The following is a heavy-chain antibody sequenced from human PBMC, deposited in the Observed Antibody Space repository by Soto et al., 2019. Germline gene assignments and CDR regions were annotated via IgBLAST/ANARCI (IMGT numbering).Heavy chain of an antibody. V-gene: IGHV4-39*01. CDR1: GGSISSSSYY. Sequence: PSETLSLTCTVSGGSISSSSYYWGWIRQPPGKGLEWIGSIYYSGSTHYNPSLKSRVTISVDTSKNQFSLKLSSVTAADTAVYYCARHVRENYYGSGSYMPNYYYYYMDVWGKGTTVTVSS. D-gene: IGHD3-10*01. CDR2: IYYSGST. CDR3: ARHVRENYYGSGSYMPNYYYYYMDV. J-gene: IGHJ6*03.